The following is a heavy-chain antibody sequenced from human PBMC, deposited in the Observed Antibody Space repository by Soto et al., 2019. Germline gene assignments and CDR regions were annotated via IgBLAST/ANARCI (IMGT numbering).Heavy chain of an antibody. Sequence: AQVLQFGGGLVQPGGSLSLSCATSAFTFSSYAMTWVRQTPGKGLEWVSTVSRSGGTTYYADSVKGRFTISRDNSNNTLSLQMDSLRVEDTAIYYCARTGPADILALDIWGQGAMVTVSS. CDR1: AFTFSSYA. CDR2: VSRSGGTT. CDR3: ARTGPADILALDI. V-gene: IGHV3-23*01. J-gene: IGHJ3*02. D-gene: IGHD2-2*01.